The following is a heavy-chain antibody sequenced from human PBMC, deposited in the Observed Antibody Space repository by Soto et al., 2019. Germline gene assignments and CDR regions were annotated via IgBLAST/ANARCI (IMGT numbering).Heavy chain of an antibody. Sequence: QLQLQESRPGLVKPSETLSLTCAVSGGSISGYYWTWIRQPPGKGLERVGSLFYGGTIDYNASLKSRLTISVDTSKNQFSLKLRSVTAADTAVYYCVRHRGLARVYWGQGTLVTASS. D-gene: IGHD3-10*01. CDR1: GGSISGYY. J-gene: IGHJ4*02. CDR3: VRHRGLARVY. CDR2: LFYGGTI. V-gene: IGHV4-39*01.